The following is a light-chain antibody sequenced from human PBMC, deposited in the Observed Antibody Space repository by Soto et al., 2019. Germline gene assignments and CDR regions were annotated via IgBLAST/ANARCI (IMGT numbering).Light chain of an antibody. V-gene: IGLV1-51*01. J-gene: IGLJ2*01. Sequence: QSVLTQPPSVSAAPGQKVTLSCSGSNSNIGNNYVSWYQQLPGTVPRLLIYDNNKRPSGIPDRFSGSRPGTSATLGITGLQTGDEADYYCGTWDSSLSIVIFGGGTKLTVL. CDR1: NSNIGNNY. CDR3: GTWDSSLSIVI. CDR2: DNN.